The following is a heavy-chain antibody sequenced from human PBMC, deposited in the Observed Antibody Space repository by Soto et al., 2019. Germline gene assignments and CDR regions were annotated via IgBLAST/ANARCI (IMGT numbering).Heavy chain of an antibody. Sequence: EVQLLESGGGMVQPGESLRLSCAASGFSFSTFEMSWVRQAPGRGLEWVSFISDDSSRTYYADAVKGRFTISTDNSKHTLYLQMNSLTAEDTAVYACVKGGWLDFWGQGTLVTVSS. CDR3: VKGGWLDF. D-gene: IGHD3-16*01. J-gene: IGHJ5*01. CDR1: GFSFSTFE. CDR2: ISDDSSRT. V-gene: IGHV3-23*01.